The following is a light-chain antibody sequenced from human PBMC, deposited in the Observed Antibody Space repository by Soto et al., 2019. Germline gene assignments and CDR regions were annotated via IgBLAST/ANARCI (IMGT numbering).Light chain of an antibody. CDR2: QVS. J-gene: IGLJ1*01. Sequence: QSVLAQPASVSGSPGQSITISCTVSISDVGSYDLVSWYQQHPGKAPKLMIYQVSRRPSGVSNRFFGSKSGNTASLAISGLQPEDEADYYCSSYTTTSNYVFGTGTKVTV. V-gene: IGLV2-14*02. CDR3: SSYTTTSNYV. CDR1: ISDVGSYDL.